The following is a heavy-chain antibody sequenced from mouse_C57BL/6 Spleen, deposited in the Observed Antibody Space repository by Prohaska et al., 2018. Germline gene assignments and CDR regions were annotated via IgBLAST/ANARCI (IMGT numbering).Heavy chain of an antibody. Sequence: PGPGLEWIARIYPGSGNTYYNEKFKGKATLTAEKSSSTAYMQLSSLTSEDSAVYFCARRGYDYDVGGFDYWGQGTTLTVSS. J-gene: IGHJ2*01. V-gene: IGHV1-76*01. CDR2: IYPGSGNT. D-gene: IGHD2-4*01. CDR3: ARRGYDYDVGGFDY.